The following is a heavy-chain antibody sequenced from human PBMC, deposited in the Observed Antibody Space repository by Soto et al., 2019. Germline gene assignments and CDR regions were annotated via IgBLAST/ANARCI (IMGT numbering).Heavy chain of an antibody. CDR3: ARLTGTTPSAY. J-gene: IGHJ4*02. Sequence: QVQLVESGGGVVQPGRSLRLSCAASGFTFSSYGMHWVRQAPGKGLEWVAVIWYDGSNKYYADSVKGRFTISRDNSKNTLYLRMNSLRAEDTAVYYCARLTGTTPSAYWGQGTLVTVSS. D-gene: IGHD1-7*01. CDR1: GFTFSSYG. V-gene: IGHV3-33*01. CDR2: IWYDGSNK.